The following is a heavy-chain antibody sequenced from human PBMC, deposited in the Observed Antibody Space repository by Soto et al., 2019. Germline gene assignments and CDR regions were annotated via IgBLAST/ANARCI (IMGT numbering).Heavy chain of an antibody. Sequence: PGGSLRLSCAASGFTFSSYAMSWVRQAPGKGLEWVSAISGSGGSTYYADSVKGRFTISRDNSKNTLYLQMNSLRAEDTAVYYCARTGSSLPDRYHYYYGMDVWGQGTTVTVSS. CDR1: GFTFSSYA. V-gene: IGHV3-23*01. D-gene: IGHD3-16*02. J-gene: IGHJ6*02. CDR2: ISGSGGST. CDR3: ARTGSSLPDRYHYYYGMDV.